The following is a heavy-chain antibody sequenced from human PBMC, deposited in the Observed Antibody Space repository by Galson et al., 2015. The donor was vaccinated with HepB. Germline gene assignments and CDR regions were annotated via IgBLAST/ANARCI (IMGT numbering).Heavy chain of an antibody. D-gene: IGHD3-9*01. CDR2: IYSGGST. V-gene: IGHV3-53*04. Sequence: SLRLSCAASGFTVSSNYMSWVRQAPGKGLEWVSVIYSGGSTYYADSVKGRFTISRHNSKNTLHLQMNSLRAEDTAVYYCARGGKGYDILTAYLGYWGQGTLVTVSS. J-gene: IGHJ4*02. CDR3: ARGGKGYDILTAYLGY. CDR1: GFTVSSNY.